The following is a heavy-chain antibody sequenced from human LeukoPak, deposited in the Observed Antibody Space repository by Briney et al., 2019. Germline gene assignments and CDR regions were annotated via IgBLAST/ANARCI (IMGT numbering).Heavy chain of an antibody. Sequence: GGSLRLSCAASGFIFSSYWMSWVRHAPGKGLEWVANIKTDGRERYYMDSVKGRFTISRDNANNSLYLQMNSLRAEDTPVYYCLRYCSGGVCPGWFDPWGQGTLVTVSS. CDR2: IKTDGRER. CDR3: LRYCSGGVCPGWFDP. V-gene: IGHV3-7*01. D-gene: IGHD2-8*02. J-gene: IGHJ5*02. CDR1: GFIFSSYW.